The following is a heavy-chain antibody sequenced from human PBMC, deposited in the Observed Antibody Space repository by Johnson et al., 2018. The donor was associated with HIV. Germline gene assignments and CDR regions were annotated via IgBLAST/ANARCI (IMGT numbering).Heavy chain of an antibody. CDR3: AKDRNWGRLFDGFDI. CDR1: GFTLSTYG. CDR2: MSYDGSNK. J-gene: IGHJ3*02. V-gene: IGHV3-30*18. Sequence: QVQLVESGGGLVKPGGSLRLSCVASGFTLSTYGMHWVRQAPGTGLEWVAVMSYDGSNKYYADSVKGRFTISRDSSKNTLYLQMNSLRPEDTAVYYCAKDRNWGRLFDGFDIWGRGTMVTVSS. D-gene: IGHD7-27*01.